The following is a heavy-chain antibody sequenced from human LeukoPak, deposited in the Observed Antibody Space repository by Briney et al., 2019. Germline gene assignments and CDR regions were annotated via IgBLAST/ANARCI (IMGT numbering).Heavy chain of an antibody. D-gene: IGHD3-10*01. CDR3: ARDLGDWTPYY. CDR2: IKQDGSEK. J-gene: IGHJ4*02. V-gene: IGHV3-7*03. Sequence: GGSLRLSCAASGFTFSSYWMSWVRQAPGKGLERVANIKQDGSEKYYADSVKGRFTISRHNSKNTLYLQMNSLRAEDTAVYYCARDLGDWTPYYWGQGTLVNVAS. CDR1: GFTFSSYW.